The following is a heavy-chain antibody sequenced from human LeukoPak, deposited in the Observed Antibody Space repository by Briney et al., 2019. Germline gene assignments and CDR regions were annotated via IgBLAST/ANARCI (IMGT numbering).Heavy chain of an antibody. CDR2: ISSSSSTI. J-gene: IGHJ6*03. D-gene: IGHD3-9*01. Sequence: GGSLRLSCAASGFTSSSYSMNWVRQAPGKGLEWVSYISSSSSTIYYADSVKGRFTTSRDNAKNSLYLQMNSLRAEDTAVYYCARGFYDILTGYMYYYMDVWGKGTTVTVSS. CDR3: ARGFYDILTGYMYYYMDV. CDR1: GFTSSSYS. V-gene: IGHV3-48*04.